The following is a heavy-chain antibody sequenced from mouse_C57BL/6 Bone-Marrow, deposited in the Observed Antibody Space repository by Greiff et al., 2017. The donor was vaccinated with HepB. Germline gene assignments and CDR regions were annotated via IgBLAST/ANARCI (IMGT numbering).Heavy chain of an antibody. V-gene: IGHV3-8*01. CDR2: ISYSGST. J-gene: IGHJ1*03. D-gene: IGHD1-1*01. CDR3: ARVLFISYWYFDV. CDR1: GYSITSDY. Sequence: EVMLVESGPGLAKPSQTLSLTCSVTGYSITSDYWNWIRKFPGNKLEYMGYISYSGSTYYNPSLKSRISITRDTSKNQYYLQLNSVTTEDTATYYCARVLFISYWYFDVWGTGTTVTVSS.